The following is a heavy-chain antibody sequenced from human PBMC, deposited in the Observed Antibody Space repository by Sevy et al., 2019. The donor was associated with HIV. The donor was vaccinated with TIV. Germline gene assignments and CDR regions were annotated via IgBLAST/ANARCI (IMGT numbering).Heavy chain of an antibody. CDR3: ARPTPRRDPSSAAFFDS. D-gene: IGHD1-26*01. CDR2: INGRGGST. V-gene: IGHV3-23*01. J-gene: IGHJ4*01. Sequence: GGSLRLSCAASGFASGFTFSSFAMSWVRQLPGKGLEWVSTINGRGGSTYYADSVKGRFTLSRDNSNNALFLQMDSLTPEDTALYYCARPTPRRDPSSAAFFDSWGHGTLVTVSS. CDR1: GFTFSSFA.